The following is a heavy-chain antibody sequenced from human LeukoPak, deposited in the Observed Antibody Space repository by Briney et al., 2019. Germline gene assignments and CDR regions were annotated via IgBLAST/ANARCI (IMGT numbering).Heavy chain of an antibody. CDR3: AREASYYDFWSGYLDY. V-gene: IGHV3-23*01. Sequence: GGSLRLSCAASGFTFSSYAMSWVRQAPGKGLEWVSAIGGSGGSTYYADSVKGRFTISRDNSKNTLYLQMNSVRAEDTAVYYCAREASYYDFWSGYLDYWGQGTLVTVSS. J-gene: IGHJ4*02. CDR1: GFTFSSYA. CDR2: IGGSGGST. D-gene: IGHD3-3*01.